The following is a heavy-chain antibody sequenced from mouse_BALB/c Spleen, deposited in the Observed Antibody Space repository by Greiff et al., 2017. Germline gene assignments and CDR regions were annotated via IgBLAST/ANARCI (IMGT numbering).Heavy chain of an antibody. V-gene: IGHV14-3*02. CDR2: IDPANGNT. CDR1: GFNIKDTY. D-gene: IGHD2-4*01. Sequence: VQLKESGAELVKPGASVKLSCTASGFNIKDTYMHWVKQRPEQGLEWIGRIDPANGNTKYDPKFQGKATITADTSSNTAYLQLSSLTSEDTAVYYCASYDYDGAMDYWGQGTSVTVSS. CDR3: ASYDYDGAMDY. J-gene: IGHJ4*01.